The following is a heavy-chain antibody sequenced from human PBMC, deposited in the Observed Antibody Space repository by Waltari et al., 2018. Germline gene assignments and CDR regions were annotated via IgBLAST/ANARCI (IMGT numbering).Heavy chain of an antibody. D-gene: IGHD2-15*01. CDR1: GGSISSYY. CDR3: AREFSSGATFDY. V-gene: IGHV4-59*01. Sequence: QVQLQESGPGLVKPSETPSLTCTVSGGSISSYYSSWIRQPPGKGLEWIGYIYYSGSTNYNPSLKSRVTISVDTSKNQFSLKLSSVTAADTAVYYCAREFSSGATFDYWGQGTLVTVSS. J-gene: IGHJ4*02. CDR2: IYYSGST.